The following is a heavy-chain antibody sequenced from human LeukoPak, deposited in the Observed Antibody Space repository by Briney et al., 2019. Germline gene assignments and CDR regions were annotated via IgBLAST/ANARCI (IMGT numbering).Heavy chain of an antibody. D-gene: IGHD3-10*01. CDR2: INPNSGGT. CDR3: ARGLRLWFGGLNGDY. V-gene: IGHV1-2*02. J-gene: IGHJ4*02. Sequence: GASVTVSCKASGYTFTGYYMHWVRQAPGQGLEWMGWINPNSGGTNYAQKFQGRVTMTRDTSISTAYMELSRLRSDDTAVYYCARGLRLWFGGLNGDYWGQGTLVTVSS. CDR1: GYTFTGYY.